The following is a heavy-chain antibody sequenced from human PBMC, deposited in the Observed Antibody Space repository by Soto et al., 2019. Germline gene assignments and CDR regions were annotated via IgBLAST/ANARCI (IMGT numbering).Heavy chain of an antibody. CDR3: ARDHFPLLPHYYGMDV. CDR2: IIPIFGTA. J-gene: IGHJ6*02. Sequence: QVQLVQSGAEVKKPGSSVKVSCKASGGTFSSYAISWVRQAPGQGLEWMGGIIPIFGTANYAQKFQGRVTITADKSTSTAYLELISLRSEDTAVYYCARDHFPLLPHYYGMDVWGQGTTVTVSS. CDR1: GGTFSSYA. V-gene: IGHV1-69*06.